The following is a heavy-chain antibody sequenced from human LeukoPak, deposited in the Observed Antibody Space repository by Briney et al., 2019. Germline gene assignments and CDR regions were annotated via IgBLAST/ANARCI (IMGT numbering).Heavy chain of an antibody. CDR2: IYYSGST. V-gene: IGHV4-39*07. Sequence: SETLSLTCTVSGGSISSSSYYWGWIRQPPGKGLEWIGSIYYSGSTYYNPSLKSRVTISVDTSKNQFSLKLSSVTAADTAVYYCARGAYGSEGKASFDPWGQGTLVTVSS. D-gene: IGHD3-10*01. CDR1: GGSISSSSYY. J-gene: IGHJ5*02. CDR3: ARGAYGSEGKASFDP.